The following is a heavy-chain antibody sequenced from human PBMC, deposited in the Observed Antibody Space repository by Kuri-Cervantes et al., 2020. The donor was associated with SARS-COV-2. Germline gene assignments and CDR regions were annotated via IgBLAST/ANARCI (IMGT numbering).Heavy chain of an antibody. CDR1: GFTFSSYA. CDR3: ARDPYYYGDYPDY. V-gene: IGHV3-30*04. D-gene: IGHD3-16*01. Sequence: LSLTCAASGFTFSSYAMHWVRQAPGKGLEWVAVISYDGSKKYYAESVKGQFTISRDNSKNTMYLQMNSLRAEDTAVYYCARDPYYYGDYPDYWGQGTLVTVSS. J-gene: IGHJ4*02. CDR2: ISYDGSKK.